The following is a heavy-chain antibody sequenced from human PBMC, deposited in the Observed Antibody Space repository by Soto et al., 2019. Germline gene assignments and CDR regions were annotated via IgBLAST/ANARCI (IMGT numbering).Heavy chain of an antibody. CDR1: GFTVSSNY. V-gene: IGHV3-53*02. CDR2: IYIGGST. J-gene: IGHJ5*02. Sequence: EVQLVETGGGLIQPGGSLRLSCAASGFTVSSNYMSWVCQAPGKGLEWVSVIYIGGSTYYADSVKGRFTISRDNSKNTLYLQMNSLRAEDTAVYYCARGTLFPCWFDPWGQGTLVTVSS. CDR3: ARGTLFPCWFDP. D-gene: IGHD2-21*01.